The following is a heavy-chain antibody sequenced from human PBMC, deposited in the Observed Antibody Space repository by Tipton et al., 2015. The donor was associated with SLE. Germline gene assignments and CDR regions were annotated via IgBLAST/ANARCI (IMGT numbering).Heavy chain of an antibody. CDR3: AKTVAGAAYLFDL. J-gene: IGHJ4*02. Sequence: TLSLTCTVSGFSITNGYYWGWIRQSPGKGLEWIGSFHHSGSTYYNPSLNSRVTISLDTSKNQFSLKLTSASAADTAVYYCAKTVAGAAYLFDLWGQGTLVTVSS. CDR1: GFSITNGYY. V-gene: IGHV4-38-2*02. D-gene: IGHD6-19*01. CDR2: FHHSGST.